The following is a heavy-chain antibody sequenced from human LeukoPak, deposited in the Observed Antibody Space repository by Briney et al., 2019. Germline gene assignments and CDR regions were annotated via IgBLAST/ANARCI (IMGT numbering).Heavy chain of an antibody. D-gene: IGHD1-1*01. J-gene: IGHJ3*02. V-gene: IGHV1-18*04. Sequence: ASMKVSCKASGYTFSDYYIHWVRQSPGQGLEWMGWISAYNGNTNYAQKLQGRVTMTTDTSTSTAYMELRSLRSDDTAVYYCARDGRSPGAFDIWGQGTMVTVSS. CDR2: ISAYNGNT. CDR3: ARDGRSPGAFDI. CDR1: GYTFSDYY.